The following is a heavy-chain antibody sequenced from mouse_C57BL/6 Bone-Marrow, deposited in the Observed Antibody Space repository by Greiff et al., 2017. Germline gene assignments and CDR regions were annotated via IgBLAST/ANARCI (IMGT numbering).Heavy chain of an antibody. J-gene: IGHJ1*03. CDR1: GFNIKDDY. Sequence: EVQLQQSGAELVRPGASVKLSCTASGFNIKDDYMHWVKQRPEQGLEWIGWIDPENGDTEYASKFQGKATITADTSSNTAYLQLSSLTSADTAVYYCTTGYYGSPWYFDVWGTGTTVTVSS. D-gene: IGHD1-1*01. CDR3: TTGYYGSPWYFDV. V-gene: IGHV14-4*01. CDR2: IDPENGDT.